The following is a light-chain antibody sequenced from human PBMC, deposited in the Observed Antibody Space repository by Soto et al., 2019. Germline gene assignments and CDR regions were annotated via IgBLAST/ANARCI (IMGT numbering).Light chain of an antibody. J-gene: IGLJ2*01. Sequence: QSVLTQPASVSGSPGQSITISCTSSEVGTYNLVSWYQHHPGKDPKLMIYDVSKRPSGVSNRFSGSKSGNTASLTISGLQAEDEADYYCCSYAGSSTVVFGGGTKLTVL. CDR3: CSYAGSSTVV. V-gene: IGLV2-23*02. CDR1: SSEVGTYNL. CDR2: DVS.